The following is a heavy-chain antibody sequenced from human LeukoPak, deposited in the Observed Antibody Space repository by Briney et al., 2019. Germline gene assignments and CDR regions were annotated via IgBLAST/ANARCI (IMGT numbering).Heavy chain of an antibody. CDR3: ARRARITMVRGVIPTPYFDY. V-gene: IGHV4-34*01. Sequence: NPSETLSLTCAVYGGSFSGYYWSWLRQPPGKGLEWIGEINHSGSTNYNPSLKSRVTISVDTSKNQFSLKLSSVTAADTAVYYCARRARITMVRGVIPTPYFDYWGQGTLVTVSS. J-gene: IGHJ4*02. CDR2: INHSGST. D-gene: IGHD3-10*01. CDR1: GGSFSGYY.